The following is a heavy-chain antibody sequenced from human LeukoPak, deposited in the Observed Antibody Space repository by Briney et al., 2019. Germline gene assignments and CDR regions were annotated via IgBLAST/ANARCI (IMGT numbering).Heavy chain of an antibody. CDR2: ISAYNGNT. V-gene: IGHV1-18*01. J-gene: IGHJ4*02. CDR1: GYTFTSYG. CDR3: AREGGYSYAFDY. Sequence: ASVKVSCKASGYTFTSYGISWVRQAPGQGLEWMGWISAYNGNTNYAQKFQGRVTITADESTSTAYMELSSLRSEDTAVYYCAREGGYSYAFDYWGQGTLVTVSS. D-gene: IGHD5-18*01.